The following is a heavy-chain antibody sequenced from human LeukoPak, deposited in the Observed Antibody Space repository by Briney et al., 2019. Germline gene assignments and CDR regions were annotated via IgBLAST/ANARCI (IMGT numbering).Heavy chain of an antibody. D-gene: IGHD6-13*01. Sequence: SETLSLTCTVSSGSISSGSYYWNWIRQPAGKGLEWIGRVDVSGTTDYNPSLKSRVTISVDTSKNQFSLKLSSVTAADTAVYYCARVAAQQLAIDAFDIWGQGTMVTVSS. CDR3: ARVAAQQLAIDAFDI. J-gene: IGHJ3*02. CDR2: VDVSGTT. CDR1: SGSISSGSYY. V-gene: IGHV4-61*10.